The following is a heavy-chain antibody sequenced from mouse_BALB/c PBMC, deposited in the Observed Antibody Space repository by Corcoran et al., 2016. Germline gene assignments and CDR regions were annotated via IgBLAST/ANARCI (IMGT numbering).Heavy chain of an antibody. Sequence: QIQLVQPGPELKKPGETVKISCKASGYTFTNYGMNWVKQSPGKGLKWMGWINTYTGEPTYADDFKGRFAFSFETSASTAYLQINNLKNEDMATYFCARAPLAYYAMDYWGQGTSVTVSS. CDR2: INTYTGEP. CDR1: GYTFTNYG. CDR3: ARAPLAYYAMDY. J-gene: IGHJ4*01. V-gene: IGHV9-1*02.